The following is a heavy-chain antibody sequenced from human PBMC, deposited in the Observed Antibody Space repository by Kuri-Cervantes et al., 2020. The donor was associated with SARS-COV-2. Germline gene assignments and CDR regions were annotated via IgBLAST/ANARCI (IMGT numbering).Heavy chain of an antibody. J-gene: IGHJ6*02. CDR1: GFTFSNYA. CDR2: IWYDGKNE. CDR3: ARDPPPYEFWTGYSLNPMDV. Sequence: GESLKISCVASGFTFSNYAIHWVRQAPGKGLEWVAVIWYDGKNEYYAGSVKGRFTISRDNSRNTVLLQMNILRAEDTAVYYCARDPPPYEFWTGYSLNPMDVWGQGTRSPSP. V-gene: IGHV3-33*08. D-gene: IGHD3-3*01.